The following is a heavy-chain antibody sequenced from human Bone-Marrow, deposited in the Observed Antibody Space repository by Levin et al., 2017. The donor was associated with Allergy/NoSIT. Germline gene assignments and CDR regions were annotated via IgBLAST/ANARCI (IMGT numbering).Heavy chain of an antibody. V-gene: IGHV1-8*01. CDR2: MNPNSGNT. Sequence: PGESLKISCKASGYTFTSYDINWVRQATGQGLEWMGWMNPNSGNTGYAQKFQGRVTMTRNTSISTAYMELSSLTSEDTAVYYCARGYGAGGVLYYFDYWGQGILVTVSS. CDR3: ARGYGAGGVLYYFDY. J-gene: IGHJ4*02. D-gene: IGHD3-10*01. CDR1: GYTFTSYD.